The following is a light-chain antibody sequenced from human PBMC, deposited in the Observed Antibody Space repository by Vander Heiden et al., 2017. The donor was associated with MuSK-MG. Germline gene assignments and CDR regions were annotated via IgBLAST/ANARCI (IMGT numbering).Light chain of an antibody. CDR2: VQN. Sequence: SYVLTQPPSLSVAPGQTARITCEGDNIGSRSIHWYQQKPGQAPLVVVYVQNDRPSGISERFSGSYSGNTATLTISGVEAGDEADYYCQVWDSLSDHFVFGSGTKVTVL. J-gene: IGLJ1*01. CDR1: NIGSRS. V-gene: IGLV3-21*02. CDR3: QVWDSLSDHFV.